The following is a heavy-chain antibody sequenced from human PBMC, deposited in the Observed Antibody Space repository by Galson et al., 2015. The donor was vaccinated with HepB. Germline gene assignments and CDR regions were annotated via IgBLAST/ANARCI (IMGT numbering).Heavy chain of an antibody. Sequence: SLRLSCAASGFTFSSYSMNWVRQAPGKGLEWVSSISSSSSYIYYADSVKGRFTISRDNAKNSLYLQMNSLRAEDTAVYYCARDGDPYGSGSYYTPTFDYWGQGTLVTVSS. D-gene: IGHD3-10*01. J-gene: IGHJ4*02. V-gene: IGHV3-21*01. CDR2: ISSSSSYI. CDR3: ARDGDPYGSGSYYTPTFDY. CDR1: GFTFSSYS.